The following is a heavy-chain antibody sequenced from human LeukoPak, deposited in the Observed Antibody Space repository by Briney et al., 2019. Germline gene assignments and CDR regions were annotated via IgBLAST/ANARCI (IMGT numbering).Heavy chain of an antibody. Sequence: SETLSLTCTVSGGSISSALYHWGWIRQPPGKNLEWLESVYYTGSTHNNPSLKSRVTISVDTSKNQFSLKLSSVTAADTAVYYCARDWGFEQAYCGGDCYSGVGYWGQGTLVTVSS. CDR1: GGSISSALYH. CDR3: ARDWGFEQAYCGGDCYSGVGY. V-gene: IGHV4-39*07. CDR2: VYYTGST. J-gene: IGHJ4*02. D-gene: IGHD2-21*02.